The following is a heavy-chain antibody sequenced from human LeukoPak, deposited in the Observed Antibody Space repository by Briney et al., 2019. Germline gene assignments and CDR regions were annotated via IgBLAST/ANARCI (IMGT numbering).Heavy chain of an antibody. V-gene: IGHV4-39*07. D-gene: IGHD5-18*01. CDR3: ASLGYSYGPDRDY. Sequence: SETLSLTCTVSSGSISTSNYYWGWVRQPPGKALEWIGNIFYSGSTYYSPSLKSRVTISLDTSRNQFSLKLNSVTAADTAVYYCASLGYSYGPDRDYWGQGTLVTVSS. CDR1: SGSISTSNYY. J-gene: IGHJ4*02. CDR2: IFYSGST.